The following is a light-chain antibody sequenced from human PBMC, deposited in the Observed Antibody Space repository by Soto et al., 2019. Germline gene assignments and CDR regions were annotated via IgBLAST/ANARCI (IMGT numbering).Light chain of an antibody. V-gene: IGLV2-23*01. J-gene: IGLJ1*01. CDR3: CSYAGSSTYV. CDR1: SSDVGSYNF. CDR2: EGT. Sequence: QSALTQPASVSGSLGQSITISCTGTSSDVGSYNFVSWYQQHPGKAPKLMIYEGTKRPSGVSNRFSGSKSGNTASLTVSGLQAEDEADYYCCSYAGSSTYVFGTGTKLTVL.